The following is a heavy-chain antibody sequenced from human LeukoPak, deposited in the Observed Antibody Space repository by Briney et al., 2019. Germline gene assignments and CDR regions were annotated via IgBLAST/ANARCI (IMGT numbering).Heavy chain of an antibody. CDR2: INPNSGGT. V-gene: IGHV1-2*02. Sequence: ASVKVSCKASGYTSTGYYMHWVRQAPGQGLEWMGWINPNSGGTNYAQKCQGRVTMTRDTSISTAYMELSRLRSDDTAVYYCARDIVMVTYWFDPWGQGTLVTVSS. D-gene: IGHD5-18*01. J-gene: IGHJ5*02. CDR1: GYTSTGYY. CDR3: ARDIVMVTYWFDP.